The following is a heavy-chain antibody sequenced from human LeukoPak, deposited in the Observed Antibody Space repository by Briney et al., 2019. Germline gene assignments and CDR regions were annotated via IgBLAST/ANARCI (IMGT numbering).Heavy chain of an antibody. Sequence: PSETLSLTCAVYGGSFSGYYWGWIRQPPGEGLEWTGSIYYSGSTYYNPSLKSRVTISVDTSKNQFSLKLSSVTAADTAVYYCARRGEPRRRGIVVVPAADIDYWGQGTLVTVSS. V-gene: IGHV4-39*01. J-gene: IGHJ4*02. CDR3: ARRGEPRRRGIVVVPAADIDY. CDR2: IYYSGST. D-gene: IGHD2-2*01. CDR1: GGSFSGYY.